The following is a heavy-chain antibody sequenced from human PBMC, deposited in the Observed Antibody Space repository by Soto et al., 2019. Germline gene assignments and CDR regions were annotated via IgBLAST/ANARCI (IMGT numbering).Heavy chain of an antibody. V-gene: IGHV1-69*02. CDR3: ASEDYGDSPYYFDY. Sequence: GASVKVSCKASGGTFSSYTISWVRQAPGQGLEWMGRIIPILGIANYAQKFQGRVTITADKSTSTAYMELSSLGSEDTAVYYCASEDYGDSPYYFDYWGQGTLVTVSS. J-gene: IGHJ4*02. CDR1: GGTFSSYT. CDR2: IIPILGIA. D-gene: IGHD4-17*01.